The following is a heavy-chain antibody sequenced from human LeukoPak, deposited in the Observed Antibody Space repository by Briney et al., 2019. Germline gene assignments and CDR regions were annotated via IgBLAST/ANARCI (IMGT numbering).Heavy chain of an antibody. D-gene: IGHD5-18*01. CDR2: ISSSSSYI. J-gene: IGHJ4*02. V-gene: IGHV3-21*01. Sequence: PGGSLRLSCAASGFTFSTYSMNWVRQAPGKGLEWVSSISSSSSYIYYADSVKGRFTISRDNAKNSLYLQLNSLRVEDTALYYCARENDSYGQPALDYWGQGTLVTVSS. CDR1: GFTFSTYS. CDR3: ARENDSYGQPALDY.